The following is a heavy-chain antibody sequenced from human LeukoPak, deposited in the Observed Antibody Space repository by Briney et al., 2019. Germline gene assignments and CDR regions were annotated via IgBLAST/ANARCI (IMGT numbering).Heavy chain of an antibody. CDR3: ARVGTVVHFDY. Sequence: PGRSLRLSCAASGFTFSTYAMHWVRQAPGKGLEWVAAISYDGSNKYYADSVKGRFTISRDNSKNTLYLQMNSLRAEDTAVYYCARVGTVVHFDYWGQGTLVTVSS. V-gene: IGHV3-30-3*01. D-gene: IGHD4-23*01. J-gene: IGHJ4*02. CDR1: GFTFSTYA. CDR2: ISYDGSNK.